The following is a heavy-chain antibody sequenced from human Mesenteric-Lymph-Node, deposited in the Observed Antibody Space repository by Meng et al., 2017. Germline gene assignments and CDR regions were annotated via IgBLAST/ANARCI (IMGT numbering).Heavy chain of an antibody. J-gene: IGHJ5*02. D-gene: IGHD3-10*01. CDR2: IHHVGST. V-gene: IGHV4-31*02. CDR3: ARASYGSGSPLGESWFDP. Sequence: QSPESGPVLRMPSQTLPLSWSVSGGPISSGYYRSSTRQPPGKVLQSTAYIHHVGSTSYNPSLKRRVTLSGDRSKNQFSLKLSSVTAADTAVYYCARASYGSGSPLGESWFDPWGQGTLVTVSS. CDR1: GGPISSGYY.